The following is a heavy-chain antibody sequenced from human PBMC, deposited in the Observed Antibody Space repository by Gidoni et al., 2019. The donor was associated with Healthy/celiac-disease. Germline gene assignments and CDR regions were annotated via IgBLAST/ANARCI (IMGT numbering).Heavy chain of an antibody. CDR1: GYTFTSYY. CDR3: ARDRREYSGYDFFYFYYYMDV. J-gene: IGHJ6*03. CDR2: INPSGGST. Sequence: QVQLVQSGAEVKKHGAAVKVSCKASGYTFTSYYMHWVRQAPGQGLGWLGIINPSGGSTSYSHTFQGRVTMTRDTSTSTVSMELSSLSSEDTAVYYCARDRREYSGYDFFYFYYYMDVWGKGTTVTVSS. V-gene: IGHV1-46*01. D-gene: IGHD5-12*01.